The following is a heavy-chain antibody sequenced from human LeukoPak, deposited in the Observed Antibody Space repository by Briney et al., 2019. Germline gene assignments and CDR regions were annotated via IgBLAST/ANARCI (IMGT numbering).Heavy chain of an antibody. J-gene: IGHJ1*01. V-gene: IGHV3-23*01. CDR1: GFTFSSYA. CDR3: ANRDSDYGDYPTLN. Sequence: GGSLRLSCAASGFTFSSYAMSWVRQAPGKGLEWVSAISGSGGSTYYADSVKGRFTISRDNSKNTLYLQMNSLRAEDTAVYYCANRDSDYGDYPTLNWGQGTLVTVSS. D-gene: IGHD4-17*01. CDR2: ISGSGGST.